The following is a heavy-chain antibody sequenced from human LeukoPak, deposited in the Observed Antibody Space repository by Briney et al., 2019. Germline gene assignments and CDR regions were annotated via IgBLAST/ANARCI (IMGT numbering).Heavy chain of an antibody. V-gene: IGHV4-31*01. CDR1: GGSISSGGYY. CDR3: ARTRYFDSLFDY. CDR2: IYYSGST. D-gene: IGHD3-9*01. J-gene: IGHJ4*02. Sequence: PSETLSLTCTVSGGSISSGGYYWSWIRQHPGKGLEWIGYIYYSGSTYYNPSLKSQVTISVDMSKNQFSLKLSSVTAADTAVYYCARTRYFDSLFDYWGQGTLVTVSS.